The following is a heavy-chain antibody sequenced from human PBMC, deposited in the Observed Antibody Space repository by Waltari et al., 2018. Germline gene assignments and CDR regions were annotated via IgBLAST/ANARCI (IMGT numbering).Heavy chain of an antibody. Sequence: QVQLQQWGAGLLKPSETLSLTCAVYGGSFSGYYWSWIRQPPGKGLEWIGEINHSGSTNYNPSLKSRVTISVDTSKNQFSLKLSSVTAADTAVYYCARHAPAHNPIAVAKLYYFDYWGQGTLVTVSS. CDR3: ARHAPAHNPIAVAKLYYFDY. CDR1: GGSFSGYY. J-gene: IGHJ4*02. V-gene: IGHV4-34*01. D-gene: IGHD6-19*01. CDR2: INHSGST.